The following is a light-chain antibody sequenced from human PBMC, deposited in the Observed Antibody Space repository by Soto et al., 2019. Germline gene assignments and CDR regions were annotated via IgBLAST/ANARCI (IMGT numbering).Light chain of an antibody. CDR2: DAS. Sequence: KHALGTRSSSKGERAIHSSRASQSVFNNHIGWYQQKPGQAPRRLIYDASTRATGVPARFSGTGYGTEFTLTINSLQSEDFAVYYCQQNHDWPLTFGGGSIVDVK. CDR1: QSVFNN. V-gene: IGKV3-15*01. J-gene: IGKJ4*01. CDR3: QQNHDWPLT.